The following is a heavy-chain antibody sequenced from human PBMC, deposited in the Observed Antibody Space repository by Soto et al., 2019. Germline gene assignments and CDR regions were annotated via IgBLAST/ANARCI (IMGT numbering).Heavy chain of an antibody. CDR2: IKSNVDGGTT. Sequence: GGSLRLSCSASGLTFTYAWMNWVRQAPGKGLEWVGRIKSNVDGGTTDYAAPVKGRFTISRDDSKNTLSLEMNSLKTEDTAVYYCTADIPGGNFPCDYWGQGTLVTVSS. CDR1: GLTFTYAW. J-gene: IGHJ4*02. CDR3: TADIPGGNFPCDY. V-gene: IGHV3-15*07. D-gene: IGHD1-7*01.